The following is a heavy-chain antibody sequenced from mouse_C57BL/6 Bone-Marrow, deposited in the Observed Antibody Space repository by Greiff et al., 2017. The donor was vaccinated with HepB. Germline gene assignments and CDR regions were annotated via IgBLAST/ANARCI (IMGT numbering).Heavy chain of an antibody. Sequence: EVQVVESGGGLVKPGGSLKLSCAASGFTFSDYGMHWVRQAPEKGLEWVAYISSGSSTIYYADTVKGRFTISRDNAKNTLFLQMTSLRSEDTAMYYCARRAYYGSRGNAMDYWGQGTSVTVSS. CDR3: ARRAYYGSRGNAMDY. J-gene: IGHJ4*01. D-gene: IGHD1-1*01. V-gene: IGHV5-17*01. CDR1: GFTFSDYG. CDR2: ISSGSSTI.